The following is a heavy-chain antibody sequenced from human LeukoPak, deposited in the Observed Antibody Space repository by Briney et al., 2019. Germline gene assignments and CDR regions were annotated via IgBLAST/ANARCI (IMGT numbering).Heavy chain of an antibody. Sequence: SETLSLTCTVSGGSISSYYWSWIRQPPGKGLEWIGYIYYSGSTNYNPSLKSRVTIPVDTSKNQFSLKLSSVTAADTAVYYCARASSGYYYVFDYWGQGTLVTVSS. D-gene: IGHD3-22*01. J-gene: IGHJ4*02. CDR2: IYYSGST. CDR3: ARASSGYYYVFDY. V-gene: IGHV4-59*01. CDR1: GGSISSYY.